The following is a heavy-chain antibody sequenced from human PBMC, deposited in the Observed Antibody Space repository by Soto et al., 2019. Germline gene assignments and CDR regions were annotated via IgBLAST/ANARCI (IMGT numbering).Heavy chain of an antibody. Sequence: LSLTCTVSGGSIRSYYWSWIRQPPGKGLEWIGYIYYSGSTNYNPSLKSRVTISVDTSKNPFSLKLSSVTAADTAVYYCARAFMVRGVMVAFDIWGQGTMVTVSS. D-gene: IGHD3-10*01. J-gene: IGHJ3*02. CDR2: IYYSGST. CDR1: GGSIRSYY. V-gene: IGHV4-59*01. CDR3: ARAFMVRGVMVAFDI.